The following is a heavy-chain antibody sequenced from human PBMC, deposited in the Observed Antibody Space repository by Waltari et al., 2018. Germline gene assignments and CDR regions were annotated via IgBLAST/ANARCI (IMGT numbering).Heavy chain of an antibody. D-gene: IGHD5-18*01. CDR2: INHSGSS. Sequence: QVQLQQWGAGLLKPSETLSLPCLVYGWSFRGSSYSCIRQAPGKGLEWMGEINHSGSSNYNPSRKSRVTISVDTSKNQFSLKLSSVTAADTAVYYCARVVYTAMVDYWGQGTLGTVSS. V-gene: IGHV4-34*01. CDR1: GWSFRGSS. J-gene: IGHJ4*02. CDR3: ARVVYTAMVDY.